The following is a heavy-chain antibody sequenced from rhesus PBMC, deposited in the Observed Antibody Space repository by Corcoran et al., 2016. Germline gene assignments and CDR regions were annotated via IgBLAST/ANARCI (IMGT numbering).Heavy chain of an antibody. CDR1: GYTFTSYY. CDR2: INPSQRNS. V-gene: IGHV1-200*01. D-gene: IGHD3-34*01. CDR3: ERSWGDRVDY. Sequence: QVQLVQSGAEVKKPGTAVKLSCKASGYTFTSYYINWVRQAPGQVLDGIGCINPSQRNSGNTNAVECGVTMTRDTSASTAYMGLNSLRSEDTAVYYWERSWGDRVDYGVQGVLVTVSS. J-gene: IGHJ4*01.